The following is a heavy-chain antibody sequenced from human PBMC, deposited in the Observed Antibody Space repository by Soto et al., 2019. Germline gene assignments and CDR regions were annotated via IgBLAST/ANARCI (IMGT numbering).Heavy chain of an antibody. CDR1: GFTFSSYA. CDR3: AKSYRGYSYGPYYYYYYYMDV. Sequence: GGSLRLSCAASGFTFSSYAMSWVRQAPGKGLEWVSAISGSGGSTYYADSVKGRFTISRDNSKNTLYLQMNSLRAEDTAVYYCAKSYRGYSYGPYYYYYYYMDVWGKGTTVTVSS. V-gene: IGHV3-23*01. D-gene: IGHD5-18*01. J-gene: IGHJ6*03. CDR2: ISGSGGST.